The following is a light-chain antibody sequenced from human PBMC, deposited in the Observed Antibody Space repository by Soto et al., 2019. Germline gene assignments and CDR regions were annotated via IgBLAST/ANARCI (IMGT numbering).Light chain of an antibody. J-gene: IGKJ4*01. V-gene: IGKV3D-20*01. Sequence: EIVLTQSPATLSLSPGERATLSCGASQSVSSSYLAWYQQKPGLAPRLLIYDASSRATGIADRFSGSGSGTDFTLTISRLEPEDCAVYYCQQYGSSPPLTFGGGTKVEIK. CDR2: DAS. CDR3: QQYGSSPPLT. CDR1: QSVSSSY.